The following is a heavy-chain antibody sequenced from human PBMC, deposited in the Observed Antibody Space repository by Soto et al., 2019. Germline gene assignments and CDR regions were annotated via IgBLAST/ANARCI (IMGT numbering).Heavy chain of an antibody. D-gene: IGHD3-3*01. V-gene: IGHV3-23*01. CDR2: ISGSGGST. Sequence: GGSLRLSCAASGFTFSSYAMSWVRQAPGKGLEWVSAISGSGGSTYYADSVKGRFTISRDNSKNTLYLQMNSLRAEDTAVYYCAKDPRRTISPWYYYYMDVWGKGTTVTVSS. CDR3: AKDPRRTISPWYYYYMDV. CDR1: GFTFSSYA. J-gene: IGHJ6*03.